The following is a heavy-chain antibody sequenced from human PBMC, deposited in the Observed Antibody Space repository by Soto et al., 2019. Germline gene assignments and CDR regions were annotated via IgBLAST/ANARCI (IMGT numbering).Heavy chain of an antibody. D-gene: IGHD1-1*01. CDR3: ARQLERGDLPEGFEY. CDR1: GDSISSSHW. Sequence: QVQLQESGPGLVEPSGTPSLTCAVSGDSISSSHWWSWVRQPPGKGLEWIGEIFHSGATKYNPSLESRVTMSVDKSNNQLSLKLRSVTAADTAVYYCARQLERGDLPEGFEYWGQGTLATVSS. J-gene: IGHJ4*02. V-gene: IGHV4-4*02. CDR2: IFHSGAT.